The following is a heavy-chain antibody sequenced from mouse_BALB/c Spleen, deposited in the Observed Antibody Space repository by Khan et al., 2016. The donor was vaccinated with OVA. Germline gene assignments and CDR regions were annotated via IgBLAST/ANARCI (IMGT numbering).Heavy chain of an antibody. V-gene: IGHV5-17*02. CDR3: ATSYFYGYDFDY. J-gene: IGHJ2*01. Sequence: EVMLVESGGGLVQPGGSRKLSCAASGFTFNSYGIHWVRQAPEKGLEWVAYISGDSNTIYYADTVKGRFTISRDNPKNTLFLQMTSLMSEDTAMYYCATSYFYGYDFDYWGPGTTLTVS. CDR2: ISGDSNTI. D-gene: IGHD1-1*01. CDR1: GFTFNSYG.